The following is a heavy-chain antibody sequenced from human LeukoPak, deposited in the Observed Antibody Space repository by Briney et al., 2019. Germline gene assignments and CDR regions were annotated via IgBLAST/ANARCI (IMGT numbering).Heavy chain of an antibody. J-gene: IGHJ4*02. CDR3: AKGGGDFLYHFDY. CDR1: GFTFRSYA. CDR2: ISVTGGRT. D-gene: IGHD2-21*02. V-gene: IGHV3-23*01. Sequence: GGSLTLSCALSGFTFRSYAMSWVRQAPGRSLEWVSGISVTGGRTHYADSVKGRFSISRDNSKNTLYLQMNSLGAEDTAVYYCAKGGGDFLYHFDYWGQGTLVTVAS.